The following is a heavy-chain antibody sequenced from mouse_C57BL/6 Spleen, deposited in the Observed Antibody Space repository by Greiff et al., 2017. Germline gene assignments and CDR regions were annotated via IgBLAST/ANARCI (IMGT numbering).Heavy chain of an antibody. D-gene: IGHD1-1*01. V-gene: IGHV1-82*01. Sequence: QVQLQQSGPELVKPGASVKISCKASGYAFSSSWMNWVKQRPGKGLEWIGRIYPGDGDTNYNGKFKGKATLTADKSSSTAYMQLSSLTSEDSAVYFCARYYYGSSYEYFDGWGTGTTVTVSS. CDR2: IYPGDGDT. CDR3: ARYYYGSSYEYFDG. J-gene: IGHJ1*03. CDR1: GYAFSSSW.